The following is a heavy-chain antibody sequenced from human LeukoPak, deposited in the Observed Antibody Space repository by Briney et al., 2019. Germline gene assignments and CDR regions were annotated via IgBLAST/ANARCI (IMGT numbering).Heavy chain of an antibody. V-gene: IGHV3-33*01. D-gene: IGHD5-12*01. Sequence: GGSLRLSCAASGFTFSSYGMHWVRQAPGKGLEWVAVIWYDGSNKYYADSVKGRFTISRDNSKNTLYLQMNSLRAEDTAVYYCARDRGVATILYYFDYWGQETLVTVSS. CDR2: IWYDGSNK. CDR1: GFTFSSYG. J-gene: IGHJ4*02. CDR3: ARDRGVATILYYFDY.